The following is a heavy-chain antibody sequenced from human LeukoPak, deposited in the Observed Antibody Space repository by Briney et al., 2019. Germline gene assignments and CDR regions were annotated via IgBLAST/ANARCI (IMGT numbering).Heavy chain of an antibody. CDR2: ISGDGGAT. V-gene: IGHV3-23*01. CDR3: AKESPYASPRQYYFDY. Sequence: GGSLRLSCVASGFTFRSFAMGWVRQAPGKGLEWVSAISGDGGATYYADSVRGRFTISRDNSKNTLYLQMTSLKAEDTAVYYCAKESPYASPRQYYFDYWGQGTLVTVSA. D-gene: IGHD3-10*01. J-gene: IGHJ4*02. CDR1: GFTFRSFA.